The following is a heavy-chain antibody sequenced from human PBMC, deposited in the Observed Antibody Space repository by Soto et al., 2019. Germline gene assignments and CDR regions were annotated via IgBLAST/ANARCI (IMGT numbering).Heavy chain of an antibody. V-gene: IGHV1-2*02. CDR1: GYMFTDYY. CDR2: INPRTGFT. J-gene: IGHJ4*02. D-gene: IGHD1-26*01. CDR3: ARELRSLASPLDF. Sequence: VHLVQSATEVKKPGASVKVSCKASGYMFTDYYIYWVRQAPGHGLEWVGWINPRTGFTNYAQKFQVRVTMTRDTSTDTVYLELSGLRSHDTAVYFCARELRSLASPLDFWGQGTLVTVSS.